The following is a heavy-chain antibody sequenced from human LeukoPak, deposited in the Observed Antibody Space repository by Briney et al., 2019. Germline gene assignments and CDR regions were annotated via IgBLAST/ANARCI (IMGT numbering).Heavy chain of an antibody. CDR1: GFTFSTYS. CDR2: ISSSSGYV. Sequence: GGSLRLSCAASGFTFSTYSMNWVRQAPGKGLEWVSSISSSSGYVHYADSVKGRFTISIDNAKNSLYLQMNSLGAEDTAVYYCARDYDFYCSGDNCYSPRLSDYWGQGTLVTVSS. J-gene: IGHJ4*02. D-gene: IGHD2-15*01. V-gene: IGHV3-21*01. CDR3: ARDYDFYCSGDNCYSPRLSDY.